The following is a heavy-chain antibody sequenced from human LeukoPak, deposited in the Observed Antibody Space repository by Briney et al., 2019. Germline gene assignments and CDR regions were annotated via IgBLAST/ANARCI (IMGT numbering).Heavy chain of an antibody. J-gene: IGHJ4*02. CDR3: ASGYDSSGYYYVY. V-gene: IGHV3-48*03. D-gene: IGHD3-22*01. CDR1: GFTFSSYE. Sequence: GGSLRLSCAASGFTFSSYEMNWVRQAPGKGLEWVSYISSSGSTIYYADSVKGRFTISRDNAKNSLYLQMNSLRAEDTAVYYCASGYDSSGYYYVYWGQGTLVTVSS. CDR2: ISSSGSTI.